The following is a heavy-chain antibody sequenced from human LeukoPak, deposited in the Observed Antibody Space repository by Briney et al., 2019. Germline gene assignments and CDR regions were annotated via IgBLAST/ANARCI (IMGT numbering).Heavy chain of an antibody. CDR2: IYPGDSDT. V-gene: IGHV5-51*01. Sequence: GESLKISCKGSGYSFTNYWIGWVRQMPGKGLEWMGIIYPGDSDTRYNPSFQGQVTISADKFISTAYLQWTSLKASDTAMHYCARRDSGWSLFDYWGQGTRITVSS. J-gene: IGHJ4*02. CDR3: ARRDSGWSLFDY. CDR1: GYSFTNYW. D-gene: IGHD6-19*01.